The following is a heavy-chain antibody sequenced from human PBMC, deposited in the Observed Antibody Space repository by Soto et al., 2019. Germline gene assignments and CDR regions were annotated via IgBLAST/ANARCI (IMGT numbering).Heavy chain of an antibody. CDR1: GFSLSTSGVG. CDR2: IYWDDDQ. V-gene: IGHV2-5*02. Sequence: QITLKESGPTLVKPTQTLTLTCTFSGFSLSTSGVGVGWIRQPPGKALEWLALIYWDDDQRYSPSLNSRLTITKDTSKNQVVLTMTNMDPEDTATYYRPLCPRGCTGGSCSSPFHSWGQGTLVTVSS. CDR3: PLCPRGCTGGSCSSPFHS. J-gene: IGHJ4*02. D-gene: IGHD2-15*01.